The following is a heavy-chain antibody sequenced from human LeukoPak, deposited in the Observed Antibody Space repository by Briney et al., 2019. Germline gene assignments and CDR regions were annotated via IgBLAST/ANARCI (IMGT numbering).Heavy chain of an antibody. J-gene: IGHJ4*02. Sequence: PGGSLRLSCAASGFTFSSYAMHWVRQAPGKGLEWVAVISYDGSNKYYADSVKGRFTISRDNSKNTLYLQMNSLRAEDAAVYYCAKEYSSGPRGYFDYWGQGTLVTVSS. V-gene: IGHV3-30-3*01. CDR2: ISYDGSNK. CDR3: AKEYSSGPRGYFDY. D-gene: IGHD6-19*01. CDR1: GFTFSSYA.